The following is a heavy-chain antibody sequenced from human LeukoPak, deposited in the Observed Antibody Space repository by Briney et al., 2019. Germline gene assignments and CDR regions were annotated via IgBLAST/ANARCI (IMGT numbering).Heavy chain of an antibody. V-gene: IGHV4-39*07. Sequence: ASETLSLTCSVSGGSISSSNYYWGWIRQPPGKGLEWIGSIHYSGSSDYNPSLKSRGTISVDTSKKHFSLKLSSVTAADTAVYYCARGLVSRPMVRGPLSYYYMDVWGKGTTVTVSS. CDR3: ARGLVSRPMVRGPLSYYYMDV. J-gene: IGHJ6*03. D-gene: IGHD3-10*01. CDR2: IHYSGSS. CDR1: GGSISSSNYY.